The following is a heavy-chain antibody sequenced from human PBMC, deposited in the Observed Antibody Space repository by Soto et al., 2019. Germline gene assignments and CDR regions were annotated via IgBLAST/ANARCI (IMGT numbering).Heavy chain of an antibody. CDR1: GGTFSNFA. D-gene: IGHD1-1*01. CDR2: IIPLFNVA. J-gene: IGHJ3*02. CDR3: AASGRDVLGSAYKDTERLDI. V-gene: IGHV1-69*01. Sequence: QVQLVQSGPEVKKPGSSVKVSCEASGGTFSNFAVNWVRQAPGQGLEWVGGIIPLFNVAKYAQKFEGRVTIVADDSTSTAYMDLSSLRSDDTAVYYCAASGRDVLGSAYKDTERLDIWGQGTMVTVSS.